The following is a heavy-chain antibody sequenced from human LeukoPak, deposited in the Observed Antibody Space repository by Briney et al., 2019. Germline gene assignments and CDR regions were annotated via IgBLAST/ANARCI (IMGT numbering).Heavy chain of an antibody. CDR2: ISGSGGST. D-gene: IGHD3-3*01. Sequence: GGSLRLSCAASGFTFSSYAMSWVRQAPGKGLEWVSAISGSGGSTYYADSVKGRFTISRDNSKNTLYLQMNSLRAEDTAVYYCAKDSYYDFWSGYPSAFDIWGQGTMVTVSS. V-gene: IGHV3-23*01. CDR1: GFTFSSYA. J-gene: IGHJ3*02. CDR3: AKDSYYDFWSGYPSAFDI.